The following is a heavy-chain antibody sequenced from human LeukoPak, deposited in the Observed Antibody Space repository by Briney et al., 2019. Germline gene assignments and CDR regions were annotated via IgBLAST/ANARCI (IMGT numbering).Heavy chain of an antibody. CDR3: ARHRGGVTLADI. Sequence: SETLSLTCTVSGGSLSGSTYYWGWIRQPPGKGLEWIGSIYYSGSTYYHPSLKSRVTISVDTSKNQFSLKLSSVTAADTAMYYCARHRGGVTLADIWGQGTMVTVSS. CDR1: GGSLSGSTYY. D-gene: IGHD3-16*01. CDR2: IYYSGST. J-gene: IGHJ3*02. V-gene: IGHV4-39*01.